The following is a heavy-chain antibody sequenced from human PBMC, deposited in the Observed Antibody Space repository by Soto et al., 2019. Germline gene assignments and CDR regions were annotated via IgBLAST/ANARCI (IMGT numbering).Heavy chain of an antibody. CDR1: GFTFSSYA. CDR3: AQGDTVVVGAANLFAY. V-gene: IGHV3-23*01. CDR2: ISGSGGST. D-gene: IGHD2-15*01. J-gene: IGHJ4*02. Sequence: WGSMRLSCAASGFTFSSYAMSWVRQAPGKGLEWVSAISGSGGSTYYADSVKGRFTISRDNSKNTLDLQMNSLRAEDTAVYYCAQGDTVVVGAANLFAYWGQGTLGTVSS.